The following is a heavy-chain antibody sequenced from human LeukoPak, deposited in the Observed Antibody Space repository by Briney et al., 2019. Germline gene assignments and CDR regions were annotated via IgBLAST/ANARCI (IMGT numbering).Heavy chain of an antibody. D-gene: IGHD1-26*01. J-gene: IGHJ4*02. CDR3: ARTIVGATGDFDY. CDR1: GGSISSNNYY. V-gene: IGHV4-39*01. CDR2: IYYSGST. Sequence: SETLSLTCTVSGGSISSNNYYWGWIRQPPGKGLEWIGSIYYSGSTYYNPSLKSRVTISVDTSKNQFSLKLSSVTAADTAVYYCARTIVGATGDFDYWGQGTLVTVSS.